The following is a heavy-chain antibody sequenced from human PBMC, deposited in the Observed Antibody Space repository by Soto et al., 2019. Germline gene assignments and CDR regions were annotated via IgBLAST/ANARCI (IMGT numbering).Heavy chain of an antibody. J-gene: IGHJ4*02. CDR1: GGTFSSYA. V-gene: IGHV1-69*13. Sequence: VASVKVSCKASGGTFSSYAISWVRQAPGQGLEWMGGIIPIFGTANYAQKFQGRVTITADESTSTAYMELSSLRSDDTAVYYCARDEDSGWNYFDYWGQGTLVTVSS. D-gene: IGHD6-19*01. CDR3: ARDEDSGWNYFDY. CDR2: IIPIFGTA.